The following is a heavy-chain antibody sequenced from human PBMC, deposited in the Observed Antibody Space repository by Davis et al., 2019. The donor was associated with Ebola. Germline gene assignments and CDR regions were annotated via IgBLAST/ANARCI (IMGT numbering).Heavy chain of an antibody. CDR1: GGSISSYY. V-gene: IGHV4-59*01. Sequence: MPGGSLRLSCTVSGGSISSYYWSWIRQPPGKGLEWIGYIYYSGSTNYNPSLKSRVTISVDTSKNQFSLKLSSVTAADTAVYYCARGQAGGSGHWGQGTLVTVSS. CDR2: IYYSGST. D-gene: IGHD5-12*01. J-gene: IGHJ4*02. CDR3: ARGQAGGSGH.